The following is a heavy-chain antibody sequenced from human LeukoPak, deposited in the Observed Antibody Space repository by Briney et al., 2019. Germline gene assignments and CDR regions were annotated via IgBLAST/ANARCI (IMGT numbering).Heavy chain of an antibody. CDR2: INHSGST. V-gene: IGHV4-30-2*01. D-gene: IGHD4-11*01. Sequence: SQTLSLTCTVSGGSISSGGYYWSWIRQPPGKGLEWIGEINHSGSTNYNPSLKSRVTISVDTSKNQFSLKLSSVTAADTAVYYCEGRATVTTDLNWFDPWGQGTLVTVSS. CDR3: EGRATVTTDLNWFDP. CDR1: GGSISSGGYY. J-gene: IGHJ5*02.